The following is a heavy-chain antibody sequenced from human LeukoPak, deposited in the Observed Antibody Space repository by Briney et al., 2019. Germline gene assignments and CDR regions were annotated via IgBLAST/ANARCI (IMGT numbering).Heavy chain of an antibody. V-gene: IGHV3-9*01. D-gene: IGHD5-18*01. Sequence: GGSLRLSCAASGFTFDDYAMHWVRQAPGKGLEWVSGISWNSGSIGYADSVKGRFTISRDNAKNSLYLQMNSLRAEDTAVYYCARAGGGGYSYGYGKTTYYYYYYYMDVWGKGTTVTISS. CDR2: ISWNSGSI. J-gene: IGHJ6*03. CDR3: ARAGGGGYSYGYGKTTYYYYYYYMDV. CDR1: GFTFDDYA.